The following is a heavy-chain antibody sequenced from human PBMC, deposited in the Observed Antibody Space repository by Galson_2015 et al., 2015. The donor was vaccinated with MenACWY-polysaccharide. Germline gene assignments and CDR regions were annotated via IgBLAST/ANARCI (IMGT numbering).Heavy chain of an antibody. CDR2: INSDGRRT. CDR3: ARERVDVAGIEGHALFDL. J-gene: IGHJ4*02. CDR1: GFTFSRHW. Sequence: SLRLSCAASGFTFSRHWMHWVRQAPGKGLEWVSRINSDGRRTDHADSVKGRFSMSRDNAKNTLHLEMNSLRAEDTAVYYCARERVDVAGIEGHALFDLWGQGTLVIVSS. V-gene: IGHV3-74*01. D-gene: IGHD5-12*01.